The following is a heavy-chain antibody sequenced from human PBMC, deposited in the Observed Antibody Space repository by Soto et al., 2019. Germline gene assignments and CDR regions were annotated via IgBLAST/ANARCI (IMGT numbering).Heavy chain of an antibody. Sequence: SVKVSCKASGGTLSSYAISWVRQAPGQGLEWMGGIIPIFGTANYAQKFQGRVTITADESTSTAYMELSSLRSEDTAVYYCARERSYDSSGYYYYWGQGTLVTVSS. CDR2: IIPIFGTA. J-gene: IGHJ4*02. V-gene: IGHV1-69*13. CDR1: GGTLSSYA. CDR3: ARERSYDSSGYYYY. D-gene: IGHD3-22*01.